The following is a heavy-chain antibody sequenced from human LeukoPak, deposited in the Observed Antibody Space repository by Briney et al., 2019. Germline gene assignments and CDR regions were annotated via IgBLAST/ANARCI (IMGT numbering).Heavy chain of an antibody. D-gene: IGHD3-22*01. CDR3: AREAYYDSSGYYYVEVRGTTLDD. V-gene: IGHV4-4*07. CDR1: GGSISSYD. J-gene: IGHJ4*02. CDR2: IYTSGTT. Sequence: SASLSLTCTVSGGSISSYDGSWVRQPAGKGLEWIVRIYTSGTTTYNPSLRSRVTMSVVTSKNPFSLKLSSVTAADTAVYYCAREAYYDSSGYYYVEVRGTTLDDWGQETLVTISS.